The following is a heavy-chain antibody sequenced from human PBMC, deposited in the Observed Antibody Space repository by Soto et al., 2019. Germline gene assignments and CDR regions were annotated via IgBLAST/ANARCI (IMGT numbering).Heavy chain of an antibody. CDR3: ATAGQLELLGYFDY. J-gene: IGHJ4*02. D-gene: IGHD1-7*01. CDR2: ISGSGGST. Sequence: EVQLLESGGGLVQPGGSLRLSCAASGFTFSSYAMSWVRQAPGKGLEWVSAISGSGGSTYYADSVKGRFTISRDNSKNTLYLQLNSLRAEDTAVYYCATAGQLELLGYFDYWGQGTLVTVSS. CDR1: GFTFSSYA. V-gene: IGHV3-23*01.